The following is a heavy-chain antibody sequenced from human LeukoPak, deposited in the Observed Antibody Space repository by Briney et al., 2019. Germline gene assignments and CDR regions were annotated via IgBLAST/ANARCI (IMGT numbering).Heavy chain of an antibody. D-gene: IGHD3-10*01. CDR3: ARLAMLRGVPYFDY. J-gene: IGHJ4*02. CDR2: ISYSGST. Sequence: PSGTLSLTCTVSGGSISVYNWSSIRQPPGKGLEWIGYISYSGSTNYNPSLKSRVTISVDTSKNQFSLKLGSVTAADTAVYYCARLAMLRGVPYFDYWGQGALVTVSS. CDR1: GGSISVYN. V-gene: IGHV4-59*01.